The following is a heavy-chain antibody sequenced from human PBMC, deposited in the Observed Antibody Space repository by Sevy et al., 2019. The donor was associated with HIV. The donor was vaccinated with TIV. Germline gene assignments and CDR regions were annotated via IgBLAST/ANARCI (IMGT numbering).Heavy chain of an antibody. D-gene: IGHD3-22*01. J-gene: IGHJ4*02. CDR3: ARGGYYYDNAAYYAFDS. CDR1: GFTFSNYA. Sequence: GGSLRLSCAAAGFTFSNYAMHWVRQAPGKGLEWVAIIWSDGAYQYHGDSVKGRFTISRDNSNNTLYLQMNNVRVEDTAVYYCARGGYYYDNAAYYAFDSWGQGTLVTVSS. CDR2: IWSDGAYQ. V-gene: IGHV3-33*01.